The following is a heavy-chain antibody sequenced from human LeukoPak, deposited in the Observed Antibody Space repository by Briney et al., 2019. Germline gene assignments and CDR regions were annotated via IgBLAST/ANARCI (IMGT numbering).Heavy chain of an antibody. D-gene: IGHD3-3*01. V-gene: IGHV3-23*01. CDR2: IRGSGDT. CDR1: GFPFRNNV. Sequence: GGSLRLSCAASGFPFRNNVMTWVRQAPGRGLDWLAAIRGSGDTYYADAVKGRFTISRDNSKNMLYLQMNSRRAEDTAVYYCAKTFPYGTTWYGFCDYWGQGALVTVSS. J-gene: IGHJ4*02. CDR3: AKTFPYGTTWYGFCDY.